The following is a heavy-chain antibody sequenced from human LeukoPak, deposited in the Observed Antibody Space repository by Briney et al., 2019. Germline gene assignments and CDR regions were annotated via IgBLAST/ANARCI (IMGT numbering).Heavy chain of an antibody. J-gene: IGHJ4*02. V-gene: IGHV1-18*01. D-gene: IGHD3-22*01. Sequence: GASVKVSCKASGYTFTSYGISWVRQAPGQGPEWMGWISTYNGNTNYAQKLQGRVTMTTDTSTSTAYMELRSLRSDDTAVYYCARVSHYYDSSGYLRGPFDYWGQGTLVTVSS. CDR1: GYTFTSYG. CDR3: ARVSHYYDSSGYLRGPFDY. CDR2: ISTYNGNT.